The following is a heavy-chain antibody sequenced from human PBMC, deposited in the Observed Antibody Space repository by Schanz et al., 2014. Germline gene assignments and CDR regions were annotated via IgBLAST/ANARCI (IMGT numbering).Heavy chain of an antibody. CDR3: ARDGNYYGSRNYYKTPYYFDY. CDR1: GFTVSSDH. CDR2: IYASGAT. V-gene: IGHV3-66*01. Sequence: EVQLVASGGGFVQPGGSLGLSCVVSGFTVSSDHMSWVRQAPGKGLEWVSTIYASGATYYADSVKRRFTISRDISKNTLHLQVTSLRAEDTAIYYCARDGNYYGSRNYYKTPYYFDYWGQGTLVTVSS. J-gene: IGHJ4*02. D-gene: IGHD3-10*01.